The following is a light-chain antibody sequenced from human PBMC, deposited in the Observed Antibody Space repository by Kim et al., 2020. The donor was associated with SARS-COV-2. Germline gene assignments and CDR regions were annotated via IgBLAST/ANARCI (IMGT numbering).Light chain of an antibody. J-gene: IGLJ3*02. Sequence: SYELTQPPSVSVSPGQTASITCSGDKLGDKYACWYQQKPGQSPVLVIYEDSKRPSGLPERFSGSNSGNTATLTLSGTQAMDEADYYCQAWDSSTWV. V-gene: IGLV3-1*01. CDR2: EDS. CDR1: KLGDKY. CDR3: QAWDSSTWV.